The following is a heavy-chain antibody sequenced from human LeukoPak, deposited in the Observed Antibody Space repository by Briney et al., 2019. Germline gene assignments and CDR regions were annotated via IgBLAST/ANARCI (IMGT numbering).Heavy chain of an antibody. D-gene: IGHD5-12*01. CDR3: ARILIGGYDEYYFDY. CDR2: INPNSGGT. J-gene: IGHJ4*02. CDR1: GYTFTGYY. V-gene: IGHV1-2*02. Sequence: ASVKVSCKASGYTFTGYYMHWVRQAPGQGLEWMGWINPNSGGTNYAQKFQGRVTMTRDTSISTAYMELSRLRSDDTAVYYCARILIGGYDEYYFDYWGQGTLVTVSS.